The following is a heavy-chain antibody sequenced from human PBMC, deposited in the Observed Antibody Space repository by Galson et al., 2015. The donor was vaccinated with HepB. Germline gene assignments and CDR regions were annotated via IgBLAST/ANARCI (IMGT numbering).Heavy chain of an antibody. CDR3: AASVDGYNLIFDY. CDR1: GFTFTSSA. Sequence: SVKVSCKASGFTFTSSAMQWVRQARGQRLEWIGWIVVGSGNTNYAQKFQERVTITRDMSTSTAYMELSSLRSEDTAVYYCAASVDGYNLIFDYWGQGTLVTVSS. J-gene: IGHJ4*02. CDR2: IVVGSGNT. V-gene: IGHV1-58*02. D-gene: IGHD5-24*01.